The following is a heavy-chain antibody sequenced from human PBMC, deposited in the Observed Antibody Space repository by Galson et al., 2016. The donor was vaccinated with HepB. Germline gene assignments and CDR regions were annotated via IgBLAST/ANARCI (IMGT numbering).Heavy chain of an antibody. Sequence: ETLSLTCSVSGGSISSSRYYWGWIRQPPGKGLEWIGSIFHSGTAYYSPSLRGRVTMSLDRSKNQFSLNLISVTAADTAIYFCARDPRIELVPNSWGQGTLVTVSS. D-gene: IGHD3-3*02. CDR1: GGSISSSRYY. V-gene: IGHV4-39*07. J-gene: IGHJ4*02. CDR3: ARDPRIELVPNS. CDR2: IFHSGTA.